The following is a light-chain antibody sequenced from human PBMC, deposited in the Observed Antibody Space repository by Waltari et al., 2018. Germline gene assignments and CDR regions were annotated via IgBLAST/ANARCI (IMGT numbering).Light chain of an antibody. Sequence: DIQMTQSPSSLSASIGDRVTITCRASQGIGNWLAWYQQKPGKAPNLLIYRASNLEMGVPSRFSGSGSGTEFALTIINLQPEDLATYYCQQHDTSPFTFGPGTRLDL. CDR2: RAS. CDR3: QQHDTSPFT. J-gene: IGKJ3*01. V-gene: IGKV1-5*01. CDR1: QGIGNW.